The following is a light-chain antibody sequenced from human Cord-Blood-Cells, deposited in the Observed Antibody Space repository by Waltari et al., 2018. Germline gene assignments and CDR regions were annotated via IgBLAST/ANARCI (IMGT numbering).Light chain of an antibody. CDR3: QQYNSYLWT. V-gene: IGKV1-5*03. CDR1: QSISSW. J-gene: IGKJ1*01. CDR2: KAS. Sequence: IQMTQSPSTLSASVVYIVTITCRPSQSISSWLAWYQQKPGKAPKLLIYKASSLESGVPSRFSGSGSGTEFTLTISSLQPDDFATYYCQQYNSYLWTFGQGTKVEIK.